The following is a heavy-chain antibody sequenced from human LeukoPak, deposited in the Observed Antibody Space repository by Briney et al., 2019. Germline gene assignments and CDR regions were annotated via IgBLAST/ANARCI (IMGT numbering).Heavy chain of an antibody. V-gene: IGHV1-24*01. CDR3: ATVGSSVTTMIVG. CDR2: FDPEDGET. D-gene: IGHD3-22*01. CDR1: GYTLTYST. Sequence: ASVKVSCKVSGYTLTYSTMHRLRQAPGKGLEWMGGFDPEDGETIYAQKFQGRVTMTEDTSTDTAYMELSSLRSEDTAVYYCATVGSSVTTMIVGWGQGTLVTVSS. J-gene: IGHJ1*01.